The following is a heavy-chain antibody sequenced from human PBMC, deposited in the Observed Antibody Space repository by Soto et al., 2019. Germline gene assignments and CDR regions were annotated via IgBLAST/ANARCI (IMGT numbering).Heavy chain of an antibody. V-gene: IGHV3-7*02. J-gene: IGHJ4*02. CDR1: GFTFSSYW. CDR3: ARALKSYSSSWYLY. CDR2: IKQDRSEK. D-gene: IGHD6-13*01. Sequence: LRLSCAASGFTFSSYWMGWVRQAPGKGLEWVANIKQDRSEKYYVDSVKGRFTISRDNAKNSLYLQMNSLRAEDTAVYYCARALKSYSSSWYLYWGQGTLVTVSS.